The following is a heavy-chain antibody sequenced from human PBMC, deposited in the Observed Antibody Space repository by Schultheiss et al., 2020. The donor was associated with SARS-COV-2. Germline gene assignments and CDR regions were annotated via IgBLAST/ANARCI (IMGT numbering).Heavy chain of an antibody. D-gene: IGHD3-22*01. CDR2: ISGSGGST. J-gene: IGHJ3*02. CDR1: GFTFSSYW. CDR3: ARGRYFDSSGYYLDAFDI. Sequence: GGSLRLSCAASGFTFSSYWMSWVRQAPGKGLEWVSAISGSGGSTYYANSVKGRFTISRDNSKNTLYLQMNSLRAEDTAVYYCARGRYFDSSGYYLDAFDIWGQGTMVTVSS. V-gene: IGHV3-23*01.